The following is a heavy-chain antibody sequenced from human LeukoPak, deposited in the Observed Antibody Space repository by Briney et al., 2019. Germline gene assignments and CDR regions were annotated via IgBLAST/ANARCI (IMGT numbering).Heavy chain of an antibody. D-gene: IGHD6-19*01. CDR1: GFSVRSNY. CDR2: IYTGGTT. CDR3: ARDKLGSGYSSDFDY. Sequence: GGSLRLSCAASGFSVRSNYMTWVRQAPGKGLEWVSAIYTGGTTYYADSVKGRFTISRDNSKNTLYLQMNSLRAEDSAVYFCARDKLGSGYSSDFDYWGQGTLVTVSS. J-gene: IGHJ4*02. V-gene: IGHV3-66*02.